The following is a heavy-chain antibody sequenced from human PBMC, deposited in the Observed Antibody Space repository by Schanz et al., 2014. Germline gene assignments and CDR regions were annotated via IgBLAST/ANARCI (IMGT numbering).Heavy chain of an antibody. CDR1: GGSISSSNYY. Sequence: QLQLQESGPGLVKPSETLSLTCTVSGGSISSSNYYWGWIRQPPGKGLEWIESIYYSGSTYYNPSFKSRVTTSVYTSKTHFSLKRSSVPAADTAVYYCARQFYDILTGYWFPYYFDYWGQGTLVTVSS. J-gene: IGHJ4*02. V-gene: IGHV4-39*01. D-gene: IGHD3-9*01. CDR2: IYYSGST. CDR3: ARQFYDILTGYWFPYYFDY.